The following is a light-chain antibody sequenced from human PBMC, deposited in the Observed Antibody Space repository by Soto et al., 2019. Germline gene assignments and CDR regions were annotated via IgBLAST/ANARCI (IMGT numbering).Light chain of an antibody. Sequence: DILMTQSPLSLPVTPGEPASISCRSVRSLLHSKGYNYWYCFLQKARSSQQLLIFLGSKRAAVAPKRIRGSASGKDFTLKISREEDENVGVYYCMQALQTPRTFGQGTQVDI. CDR3: MQALQTPRT. CDR1: RSLLHSKGYNY. V-gene: IGKV2-28*01. J-gene: IGKJ1*01. CDR2: LGS.